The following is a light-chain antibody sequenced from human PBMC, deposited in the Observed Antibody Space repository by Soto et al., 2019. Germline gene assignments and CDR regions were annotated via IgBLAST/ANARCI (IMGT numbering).Light chain of an antibody. CDR1: QSVSSSY. CDR3: QEYGSSPT. V-gene: IGKV3-20*01. CDR2: GAS. J-gene: IGKJ1*01. Sequence: EIVLTQSPGTLSLSPGERATLSCRASQSVSSSYLAWYQQKPGQAPRLLIYGASSRATGIPDRFSASGSGTDFTLTISSLEPEDFAVYYCQEYGSSPTFGQETKVAIK.